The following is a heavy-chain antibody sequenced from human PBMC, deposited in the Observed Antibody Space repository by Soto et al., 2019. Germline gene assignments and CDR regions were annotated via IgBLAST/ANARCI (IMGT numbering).Heavy chain of an antibody. V-gene: IGHV2-26*01. CDR3: ARIQYCSGGSCYYYYMDV. CDR1: GFSLSNARMG. CDR2: IFSNDEK. J-gene: IGHJ6*03. Sequence: QVTLKESGPVLVKPTETLTLTCTVSGFSLSNARMGVSWIRQPPGKALEWLAHIFSNDEKSYSTSLKSRLTISQDSSKSQVVLTLTNTDPADTAAYYCARIQYCSGGSCYYYYMDVWGKGTTVTVSS. D-gene: IGHD2-15*01.